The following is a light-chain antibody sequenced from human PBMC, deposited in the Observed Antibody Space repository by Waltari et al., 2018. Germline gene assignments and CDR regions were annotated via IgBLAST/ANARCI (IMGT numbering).Light chain of an antibody. CDR3: QQSYSTPRT. J-gene: IGKJ1*01. CDR1: QSISSY. CDR2: AAS. Sequence: DIQMTQSPSSLSASVGDRVTITCRASQSISSYLNWYQQKPGKDPKILIYAASSLQSGVPSRFSGSGSGTDFNLTISSLQPEDFATYYCQQSYSTPRTFGQGTKVEIK. V-gene: IGKV1-39*01.